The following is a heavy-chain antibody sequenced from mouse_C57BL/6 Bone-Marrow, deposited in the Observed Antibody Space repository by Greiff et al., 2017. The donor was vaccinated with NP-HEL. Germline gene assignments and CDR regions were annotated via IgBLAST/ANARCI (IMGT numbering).Heavy chain of an antibody. Sequence: EVQRVESGAELVRPGASVKLSCTASGFNIKDDYMHWVKQRPEQGLEWIGWIDPENGDTEYASKFQGKATITADTSSNTAYLQLSSLTSEDTAVYYCTTRPLYSNGYWGQGTTLTVSS. J-gene: IGHJ2*01. V-gene: IGHV14-4*01. D-gene: IGHD2-5*01. CDR1: GFNIKDDY. CDR3: TTRPLYSNGY. CDR2: IDPENGDT.